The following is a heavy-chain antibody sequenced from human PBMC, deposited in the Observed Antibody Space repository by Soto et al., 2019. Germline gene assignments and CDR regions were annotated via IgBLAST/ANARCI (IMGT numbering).Heavy chain of an antibody. Sequence: PGESLKISCKGSGYSFTSYWISWVRQMPGKGLEWMGRIDPSDSYTNYSPSFQGHVTLSADKSISTAYLQWSSLKASDTAMYYCARHPTSGYYYFDYWGQGTLVTVSS. J-gene: IGHJ4*02. D-gene: IGHD3-22*01. CDR3: ARHPTSGYYYFDY. CDR2: IDPSDSYT. CDR1: GYSFTSYW. V-gene: IGHV5-10-1*01.